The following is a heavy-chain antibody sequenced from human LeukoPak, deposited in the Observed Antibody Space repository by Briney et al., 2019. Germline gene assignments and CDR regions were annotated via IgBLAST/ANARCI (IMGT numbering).Heavy chain of an antibody. Sequence: GRSLRLSCAASGFTFSSYGMHWVRQAPGKGLEWVAVIWYDGSNKYYADSVKDRFTISRDNSKNTLYLQTNSLRAEDTAVYYCARDSYDSSGYYNWFDPWGQGTLVTVSS. V-gene: IGHV3-33*01. J-gene: IGHJ5*02. D-gene: IGHD3-22*01. CDR2: IWYDGSNK. CDR3: ARDSYDSSGYYNWFDP. CDR1: GFTFSSYG.